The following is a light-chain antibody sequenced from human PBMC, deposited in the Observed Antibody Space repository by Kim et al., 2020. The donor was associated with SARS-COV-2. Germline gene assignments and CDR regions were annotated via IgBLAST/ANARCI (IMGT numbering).Light chain of an antibody. CDR2: GAS. CDR3: QQYSSSPIT. CDR1: QSVSSSY. J-gene: IGKJ1*01. V-gene: IGKV3-20*01. Sequence: EIVLTQSPGTLSLSPGERATLSCRASQSVSSSYVAWYQQKPGQAPRLLIYGASNRATGIPDRFSGSGSGTDFTLTISRLEPEDSAVYYCQQYSSSPITFGQGTRVEIK.